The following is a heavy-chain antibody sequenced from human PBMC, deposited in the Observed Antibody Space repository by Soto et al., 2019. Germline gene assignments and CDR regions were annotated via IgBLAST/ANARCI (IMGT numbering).Heavy chain of an antibody. CDR3: ARAVLGYCSSTSCPADY. Sequence: GESLKISCKGSGYSFTSYWIGWVRQMPGKGLEWMGIIYPGDSDTRYSPSFQGQVTISADKSISTAYLQWSGLKASDTAMYYCARAVLGYCSSTSCPADYWGQGTLVTVSS. V-gene: IGHV5-51*01. CDR1: GYSFTSYW. CDR2: IYPGDSDT. D-gene: IGHD2-2*01. J-gene: IGHJ4*02.